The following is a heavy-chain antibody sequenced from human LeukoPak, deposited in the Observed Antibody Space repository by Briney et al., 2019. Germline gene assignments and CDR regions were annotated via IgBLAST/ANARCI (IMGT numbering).Heavy chain of an antibody. D-gene: IGHD6-19*01. CDR2: IVVGSGNT. Sequence: VASVKVSCKASGFTFTSSAVQWVRQARGQRLEWIGWIVVGSGNTNYAQKFQERVTITRDMSTSTAYMELSSLRSEDTAVYCCAGSLGSGWYQQFDYWGQGTLVTVSS. J-gene: IGHJ4*02. V-gene: IGHV1-58*01. CDR1: GFTFTSSA. CDR3: AGSLGSGWYQQFDY.